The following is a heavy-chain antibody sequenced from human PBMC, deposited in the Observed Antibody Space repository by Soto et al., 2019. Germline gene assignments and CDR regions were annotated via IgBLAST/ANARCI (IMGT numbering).Heavy chain of an antibody. V-gene: IGHV1-3*01. D-gene: IGHD3-22*01. CDR1: GYTFTSYA. CDR3: ARDDLYDSSGYYIDY. Sequence: ASVKVSCKASGYTFTSYAMHWVRQAPGQRLEWMGWINAGNGNTKYSQKFQGRVTITRDTSASTAYMELSSLRSEDTAVYYCARDDLYDSSGYYIDYWGQGTLVTVSS. CDR2: INAGNGNT. J-gene: IGHJ4*02.